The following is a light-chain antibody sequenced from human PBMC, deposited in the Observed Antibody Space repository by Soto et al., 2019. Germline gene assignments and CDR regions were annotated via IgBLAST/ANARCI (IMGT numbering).Light chain of an antibody. Sequence: EIVLTQSPDTLSLSPGERATLSCRASQSVSSIYLAWYQQKTGQAPRLLIYGASNRATGIPDRFSGSGSGTDFTLTISRLEPEDFAVYYCQQYGSSLYTFGQGTKLEIK. CDR2: GAS. V-gene: IGKV3-20*01. CDR1: QSVSSIY. J-gene: IGKJ2*01. CDR3: QQYGSSLYT.